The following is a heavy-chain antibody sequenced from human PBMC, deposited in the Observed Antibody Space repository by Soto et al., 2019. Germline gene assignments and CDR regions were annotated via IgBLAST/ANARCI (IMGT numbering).Heavy chain of an antibody. CDR2: LTGNGGDT. CDR3: AKDREYSSGWDY. J-gene: IGHJ4*02. D-gene: IGHD5-18*01. Sequence: EVQLLESGGGLAQPGGSLRLSCAASGFTFSFYAMTWVRQAPGKGLEWVSSLTGNGGDTYYADSVKGRFTISRDNSENTLYLQMNSLRVDDTAVYYCAKDREYSSGWDYWGQGTLVTVSS. V-gene: IGHV3-23*01. CDR1: GFTFSFYA.